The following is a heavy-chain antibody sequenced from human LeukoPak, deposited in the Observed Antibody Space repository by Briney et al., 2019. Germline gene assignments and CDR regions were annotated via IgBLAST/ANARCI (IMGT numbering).Heavy chain of an antibody. Sequence: SETLSLTCTVSGYSITSAYYWGWIRQPPGKGLEWIGSIYYSGSTYYNPSLKSRVTISVDTSKNQFSLKLSSVTAADTAVYYCARGEGLLWFGELLERYYFDYWGQGTLVTVSS. CDR3: ARGEGLLWFGELLERYYFDY. CDR1: GYSITSAYY. V-gene: IGHV4-38-2*02. J-gene: IGHJ4*02. D-gene: IGHD3-10*01. CDR2: IYYSGST.